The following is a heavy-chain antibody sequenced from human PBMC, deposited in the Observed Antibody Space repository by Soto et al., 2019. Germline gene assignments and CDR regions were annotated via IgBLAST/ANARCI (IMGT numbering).Heavy chain of an antibody. CDR1: GVNCSSYS. CDR2: ISGSGGHT. Sequence: LRLSRGAAGVNCSSYSLNRVRQAPGKGLEWVSAISGSGGHTYYADSVKGRFTISRDNSKNTLYLQMNSLRAEDTAVYYCAKDRRSSAWTGGFDYWGQGTLVTVSS. CDR3: AKDRRSSAWTGGFDY. V-gene: IGHV3-23*01. J-gene: IGHJ4*02. D-gene: IGHD6-19*01.